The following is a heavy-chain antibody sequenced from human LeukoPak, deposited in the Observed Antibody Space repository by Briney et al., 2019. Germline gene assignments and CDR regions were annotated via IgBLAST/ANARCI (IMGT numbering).Heavy chain of an antibody. CDR3: ARVGQDYYYGMDV. Sequence: PGGPLRLSCAASGFTFSDYYMSWIRQAPGKGLEWISYMSSSTGYTNYADSVKGRFTISRDNAKNSLFLYMSNLRAEDTAVYYCARVGQDYYYGMDVWGQGTTVTVS. V-gene: IGHV3-11*06. CDR1: GFTFSDYY. J-gene: IGHJ6*02. CDR2: MSSSTGYT.